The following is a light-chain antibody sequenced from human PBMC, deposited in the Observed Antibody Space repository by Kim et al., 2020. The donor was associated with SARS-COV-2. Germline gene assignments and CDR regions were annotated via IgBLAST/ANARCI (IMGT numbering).Light chain of an antibody. CDR1: SLRSYY. J-gene: IGLJ3*02. CDR2: GKN. CDR3: NSRDSSGIHHWV. Sequence: SSELTQDPAVSVALGQTVRITCQGDSLRSYYATWYQQKPGQAPIVVIYGKNNRPSGIPDRFSGSSSGNTASLTITGTQAGDEADYYCNSRDSSGIHHWVFGGGTKLTVL. V-gene: IGLV3-19*01.